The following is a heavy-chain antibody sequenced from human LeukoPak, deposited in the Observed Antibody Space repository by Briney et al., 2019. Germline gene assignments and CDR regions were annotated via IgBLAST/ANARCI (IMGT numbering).Heavy chain of an antibody. Sequence: ASVKVSCKASGYTFTSYGLSWVRQAPGQGLEWMGWISAYNGNTNYAQKLQGRVTMTTDTSTSTAYMELRSLRSDDTAVYYCARGSVTYFIRFLEWLPGTEVYFDYWGQGTLVTVSS. CDR1: GYTFTSYG. CDR3: ARGSVTYFIRFLEWLPGTEVYFDY. D-gene: IGHD3-3*01. J-gene: IGHJ4*02. V-gene: IGHV1-18*01. CDR2: ISAYNGNT.